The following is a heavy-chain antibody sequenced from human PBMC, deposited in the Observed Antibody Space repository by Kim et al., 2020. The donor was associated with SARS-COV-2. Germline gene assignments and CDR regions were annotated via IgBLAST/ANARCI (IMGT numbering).Heavy chain of an antibody. D-gene: IGHD2-15*01. V-gene: IGHV3-23*01. Sequence: GGSLRLSCAASGFTFIIYGMTWVRQAPGKGLEWVATISGTGGNTYYADSVKGRFTISRDNFKNTLFLQMNSLRADDTALYYCAKQYCTGGACYSYFYYYMDDWGRGTGVTVSS. J-gene: IGHJ6*03. CDR3: AKQYCTGGACYSYFYYYMDD. CDR1: GFTFIIYG. CDR2: ISGTGGNT.